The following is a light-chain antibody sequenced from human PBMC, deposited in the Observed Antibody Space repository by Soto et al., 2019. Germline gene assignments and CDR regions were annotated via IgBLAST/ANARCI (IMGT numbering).Light chain of an antibody. CDR3: QQRSNWPPEIT. J-gene: IGKJ5*01. V-gene: IGKV3-11*01. CDR2: DVF. Sequence: EIVLTQSPATLSLSPGERATLSCRASQSISIYLAWYQQKPGQAPRLLIYDVFNRATGIPARFSGSGSGTDFSLTISSLEPEDCAVYYCQQRSNWPPEITFGQGTRLEIK. CDR1: QSISIY.